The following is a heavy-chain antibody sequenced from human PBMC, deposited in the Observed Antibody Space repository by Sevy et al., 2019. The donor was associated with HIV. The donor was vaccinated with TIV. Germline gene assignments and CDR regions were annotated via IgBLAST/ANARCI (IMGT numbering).Heavy chain of an antibody. J-gene: IGHJ4*02. CDR1: GFTFRKYG. CDR2: IWWDGSEK. CDR3: VRDPQINDIAESGIIH. V-gene: IGHV3-33*01. D-gene: IGHD6-13*01. Sequence: GGSLRLSCAASGFTFRKYGMHWVRQAPGKGLEWVAAIWWDGSEKYYADSVKGRFTISRDNSEDTMYLQMRSLRADDTAVYYCVRDPQINDIAESGIIHWGQGTLVTVSS.